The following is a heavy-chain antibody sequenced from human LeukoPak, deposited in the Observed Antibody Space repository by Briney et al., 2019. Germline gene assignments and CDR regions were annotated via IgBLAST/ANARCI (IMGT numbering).Heavy chain of an antibody. Sequence: GGSLRLSCAASGFNFENNGMGWVRQVPGKGLEWVSGINWNGGSIGYADSVKGRFTISRDNAKNSLYLQMNSLRAEDTALYYCARDPSRRYDSSGYYQYFDYWGQGALVTVSS. J-gene: IGHJ4*02. CDR2: INWNGGSI. V-gene: IGHV3-20*04. CDR3: ARDPSRRYDSSGYYQYFDY. CDR1: GFNFENNG. D-gene: IGHD3-22*01.